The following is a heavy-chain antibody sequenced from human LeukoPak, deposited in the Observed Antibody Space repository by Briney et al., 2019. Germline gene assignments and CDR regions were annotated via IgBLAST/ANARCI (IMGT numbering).Heavy chain of an antibody. V-gene: IGHV1-2*06. Sequence: GASVKVSCKASGYTFTDYYMHWVRQAPGQGLEWMGRINPNSGGTNYAQKFQGRVTMTKDRSISTAYMELSRLRSDDTAVYYCARDRRYFGSGSYIGFDPWGQGTLVTVSS. CDR1: GYTFTDYY. CDR3: ARDRRYFGSGSYIGFDP. CDR2: INPNSGGT. D-gene: IGHD3-10*01. J-gene: IGHJ5*02.